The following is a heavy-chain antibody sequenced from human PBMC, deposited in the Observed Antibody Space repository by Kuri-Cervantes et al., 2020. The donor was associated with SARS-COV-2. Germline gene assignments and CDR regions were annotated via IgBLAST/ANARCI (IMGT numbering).Heavy chain of an antibody. Sequence: ESLKISCTVSGGSISSRSYYWGLIRQPPGKGLEWIGSIYYSGSTYYNPSLKSRVTISVDTSKNQFSLKLSSVTAADTAVYYCASQVDTAMAFDYWGQGTLVTVSS. CDR3: ASQVDTAMAFDY. D-gene: IGHD5-18*01. CDR2: IYYSGST. V-gene: IGHV4-39*01. CDR1: GGSISSRSYY. J-gene: IGHJ4*02.